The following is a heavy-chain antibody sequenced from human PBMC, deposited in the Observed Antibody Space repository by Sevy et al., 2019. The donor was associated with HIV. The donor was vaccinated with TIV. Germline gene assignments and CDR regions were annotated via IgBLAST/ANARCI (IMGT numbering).Heavy chain of an antibody. CDR1: GFTFSSYG. CDR3: AKEAGYTVDWYPGY. V-gene: IGHV3-30*18. J-gene: IGHJ4*02. Sequence: GGSQRLSCAASGFTFSSYGMHWVRQAPGKGLEWVAVLSSDGNNKYYADSVKGRFTISRDNSKNTLYLQMNSLRADDTAMYYCAKEAGYTVDWYPGYWGQGTLVTVSS. D-gene: IGHD3-9*01. CDR2: LSSDGNNK.